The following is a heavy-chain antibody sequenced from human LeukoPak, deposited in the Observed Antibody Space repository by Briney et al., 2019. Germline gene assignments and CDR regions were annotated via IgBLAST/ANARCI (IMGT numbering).Heavy chain of an antibody. CDR3: ARADCSSTSCSFDY. Sequence: SETLSLTCAVYGGSFSGYYWSWIRQPPGKGLEWIGEINHSGSTNYNPSLKSRVTISVDTSKNQFSLKLSSVTAADTAVYYCARADCSSTSCSFDYWGQGTLVTVPS. D-gene: IGHD2-2*01. J-gene: IGHJ4*02. CDR2: INHSGST. V-gene: IGHV4-34*01. CDR1: GGSFSGYY.